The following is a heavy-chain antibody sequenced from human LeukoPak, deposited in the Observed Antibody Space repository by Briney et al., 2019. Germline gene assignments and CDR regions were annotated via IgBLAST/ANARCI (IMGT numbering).Heavy chain of an antibody. CDR2: IKEDGSEK. V-gene: IGHV3-7*03. D-gene: IGHD3-9*01. CDR3: ARRGGILSGYYDY. CDR1: GFIFSTYW. Sequence: GGSLRLSCAASGFIFSTYWMSWVRQAPGKGLEWVANIKEDGSEKYYVDSVKGRFTISRDNAKNSLYLQMNSLRAQDTAVYYCARRGGILSGYYDYWGQGTLVTVSS. J-gene: IGHJ4*02.